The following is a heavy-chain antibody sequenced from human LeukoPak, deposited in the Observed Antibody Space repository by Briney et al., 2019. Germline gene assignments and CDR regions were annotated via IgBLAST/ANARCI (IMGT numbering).Heavy chain of an antibody. J-gene: IGHJ4*02. V-gene: IGHV3-11*04. Sequence: GGSLRLSCAASGFTFSDYYMSWIRQAPGKGLEWVSYISSSGSTIYYADSVKGRFTISSDNAKNSLYLQMNSLRAEDTAVYYCASRGTYYDYVWGSYRYDGPFYYWGQGTLVTVSS. D-gene: IGHD3-16*02. CDR2: ISSSGSTI. CDR1: GFTFSDYY. CDR3: ASRGTYYDYVWGSYRYDGPFYY.